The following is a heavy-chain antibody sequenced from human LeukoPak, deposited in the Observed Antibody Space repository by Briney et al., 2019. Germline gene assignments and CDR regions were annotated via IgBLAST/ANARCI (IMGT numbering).Heavy chain of an antibody. CDR3: AGTYYYDSSGYYEIDY. Sequence: SETLSLTCAVYGGSFSGYYWSWIRQPPGKGLEWIGEINRSGSTNYNPSLKSRVTISVDTSKNQFSLKLSSVTAADTAVYYCAGTYYYDSSGYYEIDYWGQGTLVTVSS. V-gene: IGHV4-34*01. CDR2: INRSGST. J-gene: IGHJ4*02. CDR1: GGSFSGYY. D-gene: IGHD3-22*01.